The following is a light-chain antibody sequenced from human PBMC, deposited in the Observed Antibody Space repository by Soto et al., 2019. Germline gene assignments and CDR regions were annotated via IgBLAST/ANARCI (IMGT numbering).Light chain of an antibody. V-gene: IGKV4-1*01. Sequence: DIVMTQSPDSLAVSMGERATINCKSSQSVLHSSKNKNYVAWYQQKPGQPPKLLIFWASTRESGVPDRFSGSGSGTDFPLTISSLQAEDVAVYYCQQFYSTPFSFGPGTKVDIK. J-gene: IGKJ3*01. CDR3: QQFYSTPFS. CDR1: QSVLHSSKNKNY. CDR2: WAS.